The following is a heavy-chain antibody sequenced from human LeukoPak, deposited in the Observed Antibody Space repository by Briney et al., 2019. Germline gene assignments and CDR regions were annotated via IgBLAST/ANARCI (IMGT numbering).Heavy chain of an antibody. CDR3: ARHGIYVGSGWSFDF. CDR1: GGSISSNW. Sequence: SETLSLTCAVSGGSISSNWWSWVRQPPGKGLEWIGEIDHSGSTNYKPSLRSRVTISVDTSKNQFSLKLSSVTAADTAVYYCARHGIYVGSGWSFDFWAQGTLVTVSS. J-gene: IGHJ4*02. CDR2: IDHSGST. V-gene: IGHV4-4*02. D-gene: IGHD6-19*01.